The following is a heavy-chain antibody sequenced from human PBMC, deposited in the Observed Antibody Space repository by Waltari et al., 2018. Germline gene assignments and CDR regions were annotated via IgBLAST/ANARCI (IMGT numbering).Heavy chain of an antibody. CDR2: SNSGGRT. CDR1: GFSVSNNY. CDR3: VRDPDY. Sequence: EVQLVESGGGLIQPGGSLKLSCAASGFSVSNNYMSWVRQAPGKGLEWVSLSNSGGRTHHADSVKGRFTMSRDNSKNTLYLQMNSLRVDDTAVYYCVRDPDYWGQGTLVTVSS. V-gene: IGHV3-53*01. J-gene: IGHJ4*02.